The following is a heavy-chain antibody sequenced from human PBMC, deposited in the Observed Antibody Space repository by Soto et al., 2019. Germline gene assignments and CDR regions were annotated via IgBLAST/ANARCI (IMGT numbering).Heavy chain of an antibody. V-gene: IGHV4-59*01. J-gene: IGHJ4*02. D-gene: IGHD1-26*01. CDR2: IYCSGST. Sequence: SETLSLTCTVSGGSISSYYWSWIRQPPGKGLEWIGYIYCSGSTNYNPSLKSRVTISVDTSKNQFSLKLTSVTAADTAVHYCARRYGGNFVYWGQGTLVSVSS. CDR1: GGSISSYY. CDR3: ARRYGGNFVY.